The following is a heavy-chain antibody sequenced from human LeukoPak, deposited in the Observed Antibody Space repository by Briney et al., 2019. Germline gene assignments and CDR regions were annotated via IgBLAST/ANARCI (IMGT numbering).Heavy chain of an antibody. CDR2: ISYDGGDK. CDR1: GFTFDNFG. V-gene: IGHV3-30*03. J-gene: IGHJ4*02. Sequence: GKSLRLSCTASGFTFDNFGIHWVRQAPGKGLEWLGIISYDGGDKKYADSMRGRLSISRDNSRNTAFLHIDRLTPEDTAFYFCARSLAAADGWLGGGWVFYFDYWGQGVLVAVSS. CDR3: ARSLAAADGWLGGGWVFYFDY. D-gene: IGHD6-13*01.